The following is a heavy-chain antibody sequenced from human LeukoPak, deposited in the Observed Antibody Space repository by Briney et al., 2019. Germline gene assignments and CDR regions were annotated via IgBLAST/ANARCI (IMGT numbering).Heavy chain of an antibody. CDR1: GFTLSSYE. CDR3: ARDAVGGGIDY. CDR2: ISSPGSTI. Sequence: GGSLRLSCAASGFTLSSYEMNWVRQAPGKGLEWISYISSPGSTIYYADSVKGRFTISRDNSKNSLYLQMNSLRAEDTAVYYCARDAVGGGIDYWGQGTLVTVSS. V-gene: IGHV3-48*03. D-gene: IGHD1-26*01. J-gene: IGHJ4*02.